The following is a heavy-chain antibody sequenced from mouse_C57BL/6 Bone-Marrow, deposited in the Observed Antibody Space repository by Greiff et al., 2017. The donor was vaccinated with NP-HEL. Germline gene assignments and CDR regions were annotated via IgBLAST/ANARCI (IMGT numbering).Heavy chain of an antibody. CDR3: ARSIYYYGSFDY. CDR2: IYPGSGST. J-gene: IGHJ2*01. D-gene: IGHD1-1*01. Sequence: VQLQQPGAELVKPGASVKMSCKASGYTFTSYWITWVKQRPGQGLEWIGDIYPGSGSTNYNEKFKSKATLTVDTSSSTAYMQLSSLTSEDSAVYYCARSIYYYGSFDYWGQGTTLTVAS. V-gene: IGHV1-55*01. CDR1: GYTFTSYW.